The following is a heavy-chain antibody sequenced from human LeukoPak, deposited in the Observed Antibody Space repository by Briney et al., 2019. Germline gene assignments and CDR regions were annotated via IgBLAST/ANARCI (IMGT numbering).Heavy chain of an antibody. J-gene: IGHJ4*02. CDR2: IYYSGST. CDR3: ARQSGPYSSSWFDY. D-gene: IGHD6-13*01. Sequence: SETLSLTCTVSGGSISSSNYYWGWIRQPPGKGLEWIGSIYYSGSTSYNPSLKSRVTISVDTPKNQFSLKLSSVTAADTAVYYCARQSGPYSSSWFDYWGQGTLVMVSS. CDR1: GGSISSSNYY. V-gene: IGHV4-39*01.